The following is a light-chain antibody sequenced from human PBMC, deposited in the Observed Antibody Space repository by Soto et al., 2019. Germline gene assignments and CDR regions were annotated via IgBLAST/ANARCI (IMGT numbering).Light chain of an antibody. J-gene: IGLJ3*02. CDR3: SSYAGSDNLV. Sequence: QSALTQPPSASGSPGQSVTLSCTGTSSDVGAYNYVSWYQQHPGKAPKLVIYEVSKRPSGVPARFSGSQSGNTASLTVSGLQADDEDDYYCSSYAGSDNLVFGGGTKLTVL. V-gene: IGLV2-8*01. CDR2: EVS. CDR1: SSDVGAYNY.